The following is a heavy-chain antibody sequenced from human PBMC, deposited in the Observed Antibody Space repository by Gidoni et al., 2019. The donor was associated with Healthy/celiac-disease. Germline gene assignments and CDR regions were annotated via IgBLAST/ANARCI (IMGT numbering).Heavy chain of an antibody. CDR1: GYTFTSSG. Sequence: QVQLVQSGAEVKKPGASVKDSCEASGYTFTSSGISLVRQAPGQGLEWMGWISAYNGNTNYAQKLQGRVTMTTDTTTSTAYMELRSLRADDTGGYYCAVVGATIDYWGQGTLVTVSS. CDR2: ISAYNGNT. J-gene: IGHJ4*02. D-gene: IGHD1-26*01. V-gene: IGHV1-18*01. CDR3: AVVGATIDY.